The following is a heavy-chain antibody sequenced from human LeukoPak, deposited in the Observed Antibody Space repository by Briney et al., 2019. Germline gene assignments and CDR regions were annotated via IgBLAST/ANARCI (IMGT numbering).Heavy chain of an antibody. CDR3: VRLGGGDAFDI. Sequence: GGSLRLSCAASGFTFSRFAMHWVRQAPGKGLEWVGRIRSKANGYTTAYGETVKGRFTITRDASKRSAFVQMSSLKSEDTAVYYCVRLGGGDAFDIWGPGTRVTVSS. CDR2: IRSKANGYTT. J-gene: IGHJ3*02. V-gene: IGHV3-73*01. D-gene: IGHD2-15*01. CDR1: GFTFSRFA.